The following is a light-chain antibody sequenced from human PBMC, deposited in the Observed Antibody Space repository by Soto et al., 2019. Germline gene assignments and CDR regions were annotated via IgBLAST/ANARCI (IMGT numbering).Light chain of an antibody. CDR2: AAS. CDR3: QQTYSTPPT. V-gene: IGKV1-39*01. Sequence: DIQMTQSPSSLSASVGDRVTITCRASQSISDFLNWYQQKPGKAPKLLIYAASTLQSGVPSRFSGSGSGTDFTLTISSLEPEDFATYYCQQTYSTPPTFGRGTKVDIK. CDR1: QSISDF. J-gene: IGKJ1*01.